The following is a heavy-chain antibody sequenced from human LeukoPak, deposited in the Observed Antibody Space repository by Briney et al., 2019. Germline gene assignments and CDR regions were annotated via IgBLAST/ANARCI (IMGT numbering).Heavy chain of an antibody. CDR1: GGSISSYY. CDR3: ARDREPVGVDYFDY. Sequence: SETLSLTCTVSGGSISSYYWSWIRQPPGKGLEWIGYIYYSGSTNYNPSLKSRVTISVDTSKNQFSLKLSSVTAADTAVYYCARDREPVGVDYFDYWGQGTLVTVSS. V-gene: IGHV4-59*01. CDR2: IYYSGST. D-gene: IGHD1-26*01. J-gene: IGHJ4*02.